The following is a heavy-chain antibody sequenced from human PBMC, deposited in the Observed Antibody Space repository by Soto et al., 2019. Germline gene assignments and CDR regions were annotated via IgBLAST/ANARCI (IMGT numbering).Heavy chain of an antibody. D-gene: IGHD5-18*01. Sequence: SETLSLTCTVSGASIRSTDYYWSWIRQAPGKGLEWIGYVYYTGSTYYNPSLMSRLTISVDTSKNQFSLKLSSVTAADTAVYYCARSRGYSYDIPEWGQGTLVTVSS. CDR3: ARSRGYSYDIPE. CDR1: GASIRSTDYY. CDR2: VYYTGST. J-gene: IGHJ4*02. V-gene: IGHV4-30-4*01.